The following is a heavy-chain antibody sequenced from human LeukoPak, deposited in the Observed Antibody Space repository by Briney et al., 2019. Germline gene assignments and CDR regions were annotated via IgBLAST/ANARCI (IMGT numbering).Heavy chain of an antibody. V-gene: IGHV3-23*01. CDR2: ISGSGGST. D-gene: IGHD6-19*01. J-gene: IGHJ4*02. Sequence: GGSLRLSCAASGFTFSSYAMSWVRQAPGKGLEWVSAISGSGGSTYYADSVKGRFTISRDNSKNTLYLQMNSLRAEDTAVYYCARDRAGGSGWYDGLDYWGQGTLVTVSS. CDR3: ARDRAGGSGWYDGLDY. CDR1: GFTFSSYA.